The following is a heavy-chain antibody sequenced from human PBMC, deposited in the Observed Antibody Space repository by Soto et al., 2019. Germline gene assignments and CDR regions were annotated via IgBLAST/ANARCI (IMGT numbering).Heavy chain of an antibody. CDR3: ARVRGMTTATKDRGLDV. CDR1: DGSISSSSHH. V-gene: IGHV4-39*01. D-gene: IGHD4-17*01. Sequence: QLQLQESGPGLVKPSETLSLTCSVSDGSISSSSHHWGWIRQPPGKGLEWIGAMHYSGNTYYNPSRKSRLTISVDTSMNQFSLKLNSATAADTAVYYCARVRGMTTATKDRGLDVWGQGTTVIVSS. CDR2: MHYSGNT. J-gene: IGHJ6*02.